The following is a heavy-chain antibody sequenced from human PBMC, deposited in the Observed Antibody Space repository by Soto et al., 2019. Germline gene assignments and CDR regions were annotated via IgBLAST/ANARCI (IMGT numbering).Heavy chain of an antibody. J-gene: IGHJ6*02. Sequence: SVKVSCKASGGTFSSYAISWVRQAPGQGLEWMGGIIPIFGTANYAQKFQGRVTITADKSTSTAYMELSSLRPEDTAVYYCASSRYCSSTSCLTSYYYYGMDVWGQGTTVTVSS. D-gene: IGHD2-2*01. V-gene: IGHV1-69*06. CDR2: IIPIFGTA. CDR3: ASSRYCSSTSCLTSYYYYGMDV. CDR1: GGTFSSYA.